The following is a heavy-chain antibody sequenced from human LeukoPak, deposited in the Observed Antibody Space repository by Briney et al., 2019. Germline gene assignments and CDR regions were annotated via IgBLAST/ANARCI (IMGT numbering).Heavy chain of an antibody. CDR2: ISGSGGST. Sequence: GGSLRLSCAASGFTFSSYAMSWVRQAPGEGLEWVSAISGSGGSTYYADSVKGRFTISRDNSKNTLYLQMNSLRAEDTAVYYCAEDRYVAAAPYHFDYWGQGTLVTVSS. J-gene: IGHJ4*02. V-gene: IGHV3-23*01. D-gene: IGHD6-13*01. CDR1: GFTFSSYA. CDR3: AEDRYVAAAPYHFDY.